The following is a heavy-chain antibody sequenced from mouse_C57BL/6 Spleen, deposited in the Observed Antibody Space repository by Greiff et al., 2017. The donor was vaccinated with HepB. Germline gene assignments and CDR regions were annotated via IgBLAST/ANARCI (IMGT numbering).Heavy chain of an antibody. V-gene: IGHV1-54*01. D-gene: IGHD2-1*01. Sequence: VKLMESGAELVRPGTSVKVSCKASGYAFTNYLIEWVKQRPGQGLEWIGVINPGSGGTNYNEKFKGKATLTADKSSSTAYMQLSSLTSEDSAVYFCARLGGNYEGYFDYWGQGTTLTVSS. CDR2: INPGSGGT. CDR1: GYAFTNYL. J-gene: IGHJ2*01. CDR3: ARLGGNYEGYFDY.